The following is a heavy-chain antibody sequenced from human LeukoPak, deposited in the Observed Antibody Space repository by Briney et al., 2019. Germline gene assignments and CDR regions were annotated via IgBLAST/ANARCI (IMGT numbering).Heavy chain of an antibody. D-gene: IGHD6-19*01. J-gene: IGHJ4*02. Sequence: SQTLSLTCAISGDSVSRDSIAWNWIRQSPSRGLEWLGRTYYKSAWYNDYAVSVKGRIIINPDTSKNQFSLQLTSVTPEDTAVYYCAGGTGWPQFDYWGQGTLVTVSS. CDR1: GDSVSRDSIA. CDR3: AGGTGWPQFDY. V-gene: IGHV6-1*01. CDR2: TYYKSAWYN.